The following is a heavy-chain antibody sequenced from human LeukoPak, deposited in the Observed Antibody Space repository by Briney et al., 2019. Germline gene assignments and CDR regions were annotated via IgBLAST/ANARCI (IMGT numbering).Heavy chain of an antibody. Sequence: SETLSLTCAVYGGSFSGYYWSWIRQPPGKGLEWIGEINHSGSTNYNPPLKSRVTISLDKPKNQFSLKLSSVTAADTAVYYCARGRKDSSGYCCFTFDYWGQGTLVTVSS. CDR2: INHSGST. J-gene: IGHJ4*02. CDR1: GGSFSGYY. D-gene: IGHD3-22*01. V-gene: IGHV4-34*01. CDR3: ARGRKDSSGYCCFTFDY.